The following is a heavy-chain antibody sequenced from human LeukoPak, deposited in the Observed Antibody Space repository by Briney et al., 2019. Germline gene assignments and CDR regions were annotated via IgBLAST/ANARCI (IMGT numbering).Heavy chain of an antibody. V-gene: IGHV1-69*05. CDR2: IIPIFGTA. CDR1: GGTFSSYA. D-gene: IGHD2-15*01. J-gene: IGHJ5*02. Sequence: ASVKVSCKASGGTFSSYAISWVRQAPGQGLEWVGRIIPIFGTANYAQKFQGRVTITTYESTSTAYMELSSLRSEDTAVYYCAREVGGNWFDPWGQGTLVTVSS. CDR3: AREVGGNWFDP.